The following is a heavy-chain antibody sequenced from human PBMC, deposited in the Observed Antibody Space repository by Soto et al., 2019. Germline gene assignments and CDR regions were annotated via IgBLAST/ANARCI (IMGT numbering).Heavy chain of an antibody. V-gene: IGHV3-23*01. CDR2: FRSGGDDGTT. CDR3: AKKVNSGPGSQYFDY. J-gene: IGHJ4*02. CDR1: GFTFSSYS. Sequence: GGSLRLSCVASGFTFSSYSMSWVRQAPGKGLEWVSGFRSGGDDGTTYYADSVKGRFTISRDNSKNTLFLQVNSLRAEDTAIYYCAKKVNSGPGSQYFDYWGQGTLVTVSS. D-gene: IGHD3-10*01.